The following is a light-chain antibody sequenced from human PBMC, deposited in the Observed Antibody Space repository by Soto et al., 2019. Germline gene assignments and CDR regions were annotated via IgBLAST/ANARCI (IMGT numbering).Light chain of an antibody. CDR2: SNN. CDR3: AAWDDSLNGVF. Sequence: QSVLTQPPSASGTPGQRVTISCSGSSSNIGSNLVNWYQQLPGMAPKLLVYSNNQRPSGVPDRFSGSKSGTSASLAISGLKSEDEADYYCAAWDDSLNGVFFGGGTKLTVL. V-gene: IGLV1-44*01. J-gene: IGLJ2*01. CDR1: SSNIGSNL.